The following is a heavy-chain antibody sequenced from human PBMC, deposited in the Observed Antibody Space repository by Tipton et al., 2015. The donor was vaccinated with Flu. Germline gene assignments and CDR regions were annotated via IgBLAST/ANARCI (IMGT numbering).Heavy chain of an antibody. D-gene: IGHD7-27*01. J-gene: IGHJ5*02. CDR1: VDSFSGYY. Sequence: TLSLTCAVYVDSFSGYYWNWIRQPPGKGLQWIGEINHSGSTNYNPSLESRVTLSVDTSKNQFSLKLSSVTAADTAVYYCASSLGPMNWFDPWGQGTLVTVSS. CDR2: INHSGST. V-gene: IGHV4-34*01. CDR3: ASSLGPMNWFDP.